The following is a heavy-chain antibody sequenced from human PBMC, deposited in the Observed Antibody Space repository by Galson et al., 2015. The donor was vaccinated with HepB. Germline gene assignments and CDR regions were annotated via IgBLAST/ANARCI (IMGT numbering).Heavy chain of an antibody. CDR1: GDSVSSNSAA. J-gene: IGHJ6*02. V-gene: IGHV6-1*01. Sequence: CAISGDSVSSNSAAWNWIRQSPSRGLEWLGRTYYRSKWYDDYAVSVKSRITINPDTSKNQFSLQLNSVTPEDTAVYYCARVFFSGIAAAGAYYYYGMDVWGQGTTVTVSS. CDR3: ARVFFSGIAAAGAYYYYGMDV. CDR2: TYYRSKWYD. D-gene: IGHD6-13*01.